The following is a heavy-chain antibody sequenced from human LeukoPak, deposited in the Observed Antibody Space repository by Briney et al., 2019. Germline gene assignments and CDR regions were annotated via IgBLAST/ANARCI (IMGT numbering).Heavy chain of an antibody. D-gene: IGHD6-13*01. CDR2: IYYSGSA. V-gene: IGHV4-59*01. CDR1: GGSISTYY. CDR3: ARVTGYMVEDYFDY. J-gene: IGHJ4*02. Sequence: SETLSLTCTVSGGSISTYYWSWIRQPPGKGLEWIGYIYYSGSANYHPSLKSRVTISVDTSKNRFSLRLSSVTAADTAVYYCARVTGYMVEDYFDYWGQGTLVTVSS.